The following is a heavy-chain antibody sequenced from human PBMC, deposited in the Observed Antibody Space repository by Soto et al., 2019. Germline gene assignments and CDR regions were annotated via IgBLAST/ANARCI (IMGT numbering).Heavy chain of an antibody. D-gene: IGHD6-13*01. J-gene: IGHJ4*02. V-gene: IGHV3-23*01. Sequence: GGSLRLSCAASGFTFSSYAMSWVRQAPGRGLEWVSAISGSGGSTYYADSVKGRFTISRDNSKNTLYLQMNSLRAEDTAVYYCAKDSSSWYAPHDYWGQGTLVTVSS. CDR1: GFTFSSYA. CDR3: AKDSSSWYAPHDY. CDR2: ISGSGGST.